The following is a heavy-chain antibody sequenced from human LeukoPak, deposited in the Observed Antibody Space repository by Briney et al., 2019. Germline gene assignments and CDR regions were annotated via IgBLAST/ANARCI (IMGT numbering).Heavy chain of an antibody. Sequence: ASVKVSCKASGGTFSGYAISWVRQAPGQGLEWMGRIIPILGIANYAQKLQGRVTITADKSTSTAYMELRSLRSDDTAVYYCARDEAAYSSSLDYWGQGTLVTVSS. CDR1: GGTFSGYA. V-gene: IGHV1-69*04. CDR3: ARDEAAYSSSLDY. D-gene: IGHD6-13*01. J-gene: IGHJ4*02. CDR2: IIPILGIA.